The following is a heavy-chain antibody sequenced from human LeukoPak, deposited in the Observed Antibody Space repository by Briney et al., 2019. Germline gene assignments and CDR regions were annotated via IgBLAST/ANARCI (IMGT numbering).Heavy chain of an antibody. CDR3: ARFWTGYSDY. D-gene: IGHD3/OR15-3a*01. Sequence: GESLQISCKGSGFRFTSYWFGWVRQLPGKGLEWMGLIYPADSDTRYSPSFQGQVTISADRSISTAYLQWSSLKASDTAMYYCARFWTGYSDYWGQGTLVTVSS. CDR1: GFRFTSYW. CDR2: IYPADSDT. V-gene: IGHV5-51*01. J-gene: IGHJ4*02.